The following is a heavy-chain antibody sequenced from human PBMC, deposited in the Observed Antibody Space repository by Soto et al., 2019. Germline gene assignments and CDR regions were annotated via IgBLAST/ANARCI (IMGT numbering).Heavy chain of an antibody. CDR2: INHSGGT. D-gene: IGHD2-15*01. CDR1: GGSFSGHY. J-gene: IGHJ6*02. V-gene: IGHV4-34*01. CDR3: ASLCSGGSGDSGYYYYCGMDV. Sequence: PSETLSLTCAVYGGSFSGHYWSWIRQPPGKGLEWIGEINHSGGTSYNPSLKSRVTISVDTSKSQFSLKLTSVTAADTAVYYCASLCSGGSGDSGYYYYCGMDVWGQRTTVTVSS.